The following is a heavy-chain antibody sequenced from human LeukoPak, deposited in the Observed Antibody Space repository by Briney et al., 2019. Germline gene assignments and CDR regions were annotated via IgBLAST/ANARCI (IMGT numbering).Heavy chain of an antibody. J-gene: IGHJ4*02. CDR3: ARDKRSGDYDFWSGYYTLYFDY. D-gene: IGHD3-3*01. V-gene: IGHV3-21*01. CDR1: GFTFSSYS. Sequence: GGSLRLSCAASGFTFSSYSMNWVRQAPGKGLEWVSSISSSSSYIYYADSVKGRFTISRDNAKNSLYLQMNSLRAEDTAVYYCARDKRSGDYDFWSGYYTLYFDYWGQGTLVTVSS. CDR2: ISSSSSYI.